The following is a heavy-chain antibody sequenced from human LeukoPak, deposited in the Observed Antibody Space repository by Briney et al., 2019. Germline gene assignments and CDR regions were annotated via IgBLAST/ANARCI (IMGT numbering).Heavy chain of an antibody. V-gene: IGHV1-18*01. CDR3: ARVYSGSYRGAWDYFDY. CDR1: GYTFTSYG. CDR2: ISAYNGNT. J-gene: IGHJ4*02. Sequence: ASVKVSCTASGYTFTSYGISWVRQAPGQGLEWMGWISAYNGNTNYAQKLQGRVTMTTDTSTSTAYMELRSLRSDDTAVYYCARVYSGSYRGAWDYFDYWGQGTLVTVSS. D-gene: IGHD1-26*01.